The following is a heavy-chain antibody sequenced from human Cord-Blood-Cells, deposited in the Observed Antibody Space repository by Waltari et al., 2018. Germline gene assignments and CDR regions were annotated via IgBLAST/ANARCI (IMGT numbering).Heavy chain of an antibody. CDR2: INHSGST. Sequence: QVQLQQWGAGLLKPSETLSLTCAVYGGSFSGYYCSWIRQPPGKGLEWIGEINHSGSTSYNPALKRRVTISVDTSKNQFSLKLSSVTAADTAVYYCARSISDFWSGYYFAFDIWGQGTMVTVSS. D-gene: IGHD3-3*01. J-gene: IGHJ3*02. V-gene: IGHV4-34*01. CDR1: GGSFSGYY. CDR3: ARSISDFWSGYYFAFDI.